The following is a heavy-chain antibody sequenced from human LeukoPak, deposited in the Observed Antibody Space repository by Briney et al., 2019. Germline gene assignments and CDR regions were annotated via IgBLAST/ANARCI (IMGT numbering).Heavy chain of an antibody. CDR3: ALQVVVTNETHYFDY. D-gene: IGHD3-22*01. J-gene: IGHJ4*02. CDR2: IYWNDDK. CDR1: GFSLSTSGVG. Sequence: SGPTLVNPPQTLTLTCTFSGFSLSTSGVGVGWIRQPPGKALEWLALIYWNDDKRYSPSLKSRLTITKDTSKNQVVLTMTNMDPVDTATYYCALQVVVTNETHYFDYWGQGTLVTVSS. V-gene: IGHV2-5*01.